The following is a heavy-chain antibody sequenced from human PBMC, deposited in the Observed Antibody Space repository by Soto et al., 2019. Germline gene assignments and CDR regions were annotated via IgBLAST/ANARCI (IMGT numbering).Heavy chain of an antibody. Sequence: EASVKVSCKASGYAFTSYAMHWVRQAPGQRLEWMGWINAGNGNTKYSQKFQGRVTITRDTSASTAYMELSSLRSEDTAVYYCARGARQDEGDYWGQGTLVTVS. CDR2: INAGNGNT. CDR3: ARGARQDEGDY. J-gene: IGHJ4*02. V-gene: IGHV1-3*01. CDR1: GYAFTSYA.